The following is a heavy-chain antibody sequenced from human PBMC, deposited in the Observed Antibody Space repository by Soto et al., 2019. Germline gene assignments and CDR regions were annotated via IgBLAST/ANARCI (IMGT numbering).Heavy chain of an antibody. Sequence: SETLSLTCAVSGGSFTSNNWWTWVRQPPGQGLEWIGEIYRTGSTNYNPSLKSRVTISLDKSENQFSLKVTSLTAADMAVYYCASRDPGTSVDYWGQGTLVTVSS. CDR1: GGSFTSNNW. CDR2: IYRTGST. V-gene: IGHV4-4*02. J-gene: IGHJ4*02. D-gene: IGHD1-7*01. CDR3: ASRDPGTSVDY.